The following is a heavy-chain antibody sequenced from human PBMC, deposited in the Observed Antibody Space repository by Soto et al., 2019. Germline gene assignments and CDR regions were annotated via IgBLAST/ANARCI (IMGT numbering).Heavy chain of an antibody. D-gene: IGHD4-17*01. J-gene: IGHJ3*02. CDR1: GFTFSSYA. Sequence: QVQLVESGGGVVQPGRSLRLSCAASGFTFSSYAMHWVRQAPGKGLEWVAVISYDGSNKYYADSVKGRFTISRDNSKNTLYLQMNSLRAEDTAVYYCASRDYGAFDIWGQGTMVTVSS. V-gene: IGHV3-30-3*01. CDR3: ASRDYGAFDI. CDR2: ISYDGSNK.